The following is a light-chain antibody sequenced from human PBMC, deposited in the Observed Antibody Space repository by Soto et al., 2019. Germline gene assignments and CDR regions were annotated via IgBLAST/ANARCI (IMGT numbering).Light chain of an antibody. Sequence: DIQMTQSPSTLSGSVGDRVTITCRASQTISSRLAWYQQKPGKAPKLLIYKASTLKSGVPSRFSGSGSGTEFPLTISSLQPDDFATYYCQHYNSYSETFGQGTKVELK. J-gene: IGKJ1*01. CDR3: QHYNSYSET. V-gene: IGKV1-5*03. CDR2: KAS. CDR1: QTISSR.